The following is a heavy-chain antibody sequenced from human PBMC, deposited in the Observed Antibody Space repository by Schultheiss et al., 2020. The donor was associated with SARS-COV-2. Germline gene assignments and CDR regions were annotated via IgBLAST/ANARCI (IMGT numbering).Heavy chain of an antibody. J-gene: IGHJ5*02. CDR1: GGSFRGYY. D-gene: IGHD6-6*01. Sequence: SQTLSLTCAVYGGSFRGYYWSWIRQPPGKGLEWIGEINHSGSTNYNPSLKSRVTISVDTSKNQFSLKLSSVTAADTAVYYCARATAARAPNWFDPWDQGTLVTVSS. V-gene: IGHV4-34*01. CDR3: ARATAARAPNWFDP. CDR2: INHSGST.